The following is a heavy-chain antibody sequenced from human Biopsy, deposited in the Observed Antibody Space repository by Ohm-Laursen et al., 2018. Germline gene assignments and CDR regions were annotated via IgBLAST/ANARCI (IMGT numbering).Heavy chain of an antibody. CDR3: VKSAYSSGFWEASDY. V-gene: IGHV3-9*01. CDR2: ISWSSGTI. J-gene: IGHJ4*02. CDR1: GFRFHDYA. Sequence: SLRLSCSASGFRFHDYAMQWVRQAPGKGLEWVSGISWSSGTIGYADSVKGRFTVSRDNAKNSLFLQMNSLRVEDTALYYCVKSAYSSGFWEASDYWGQGTLVTVSS. D-gene: IGHD6-19*01.